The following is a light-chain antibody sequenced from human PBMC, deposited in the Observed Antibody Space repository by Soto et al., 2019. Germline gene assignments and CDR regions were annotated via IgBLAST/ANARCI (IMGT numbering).Light chain of an antibody. Sequence: EIVLTQSPGTLSLSPGERATLSCRASQSVSSSYLAWYQQTPGQAPRLLIYGASNRATGIPDRFSASGSGTDFTLTISRLEPEDFALYYCQQYGSSPPYTFGQGTKLEIK. CDR2: GAS. CDR3: QQYGSSPPYT. J-gene: IGKJ2*01. CDR1: QSVSSSY. V-gene: IGKV3-20*01.